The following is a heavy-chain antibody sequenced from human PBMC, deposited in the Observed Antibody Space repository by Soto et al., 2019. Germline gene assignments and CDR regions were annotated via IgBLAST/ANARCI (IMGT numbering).Heavy chain of an antibody. D-gene: IGHD2-8*02. J-gene: IGHJ6*02. V-gene: IGHV3-30-3*01. CDR2: ISYDGSNK. CDR3: ARDMSGYGMDV. Sequence: QVQLVESGGGVVQPGRSLRLSCAASGFILSSYAMHWVRQAPGKGLEWVAVISYDGSNKYNADSVKGRFTISRDNAKNTLYLQMNSLRVEDTGVYYCARDMSGYGMDVWGQGTTVTVSS. CDR1: GFILSSYA.